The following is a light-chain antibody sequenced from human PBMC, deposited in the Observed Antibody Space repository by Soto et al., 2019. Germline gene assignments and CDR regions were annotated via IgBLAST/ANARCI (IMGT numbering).Light chain of an antibody. CDR1: QSVSSSY. J-gene: IGKJ1*01. CDR3: QHYGSSLWT. Sequence: EIGMTQSPGTLSLSPVERATLSCRASQSVSSSYLAWYQQKPGQAPRLLIYGASSRATGIPDRFSGSGSGTDFTLTISRLEPEDFAVYYCQHYGSSLWTFGQGTKVEIK. V-gene: IGKV3-20*01. CDR2: GAS.